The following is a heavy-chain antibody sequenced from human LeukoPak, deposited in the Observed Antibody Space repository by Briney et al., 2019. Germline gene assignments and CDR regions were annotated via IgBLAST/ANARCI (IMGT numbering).Heavy chain of an antibody. CDR3: AKSMIVVPQDY. CDR2: INPDDKST. CDR1: GFTFSKYW. Sequence: GGSLRLSCAASGFTFSKYWLHWVRQPPGRGLVWLARINPDDKSTSYADSVKGRFTISIDDAKETLFLQMNSLRAEDTAVYYCAKSMIVVPQDYWGQGTLVTVSS. D-gene: IGHD3-22*01. J-gene: IGHJ4*02. V-gene: IGHV3-74*01.